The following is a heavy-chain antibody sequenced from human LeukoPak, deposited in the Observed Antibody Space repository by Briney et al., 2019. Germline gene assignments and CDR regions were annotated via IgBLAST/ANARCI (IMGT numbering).Heavy chain of an antibody. J-gene: IGHJ4*02. D-gene: IGHD4-17*01. Sequence: PGGSLRLSCAASGFTFGSYEMNWVRQAPGKGLEWLSYISSSGTTIKYADSVKGRFTISRDNAKNSLYLQVNSLRAEDTAVYYCARIMITVTTSDYWGQGTLVTVSS. CDR1: GFTFGSYE. CDR3: ARIMITVTTSDY. V-gene: IGHV3-48*03. CDR2: ISSSGTTI.